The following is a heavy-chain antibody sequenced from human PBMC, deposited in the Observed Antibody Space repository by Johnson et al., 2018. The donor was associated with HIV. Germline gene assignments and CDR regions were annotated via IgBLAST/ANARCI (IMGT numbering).Heavy chain of an antibody. D-gene: IGHD3-9*01. CDR1: GFTFSNAW. V-gene: IGHV3-30*18. CDR3: AKDRNYDILSI. CDR2: ISFDGSNK. J-gene: IGHJ3*02. Sequence: QVLLVESGGGVVQPGRSLRLSCAPSGFTFSNAWMSWFRQAPGKGLEWVAVISFDGSNKYSANPVKGRFTISRDNSKNTLYLQMNSLRAEDTAVYYCAKDRNYDILSIWGQGTMLTVSS.